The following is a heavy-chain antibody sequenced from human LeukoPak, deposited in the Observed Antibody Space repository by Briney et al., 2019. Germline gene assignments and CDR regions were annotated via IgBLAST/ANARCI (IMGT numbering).Heavy chain of an antibody. J-gene: IGHJ4*02. V-gene: IGHV1-2*02. CDR1: GYTFTAYY. CDR2: INPNSGVT. CDR3: ASGTLDSFDS. Sequence: GASVKVSCKASGYTFTAYYMHWVRQAPGQGLEWMGWINPNSGVTNYAQKFQGRVTMTRDTSISTAYMELNRLRADDTAVYYCASGTLDSFDSWGQGTLVTVSS.